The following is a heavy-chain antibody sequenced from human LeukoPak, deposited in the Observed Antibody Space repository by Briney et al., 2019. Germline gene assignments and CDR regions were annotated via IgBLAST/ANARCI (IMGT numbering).Heavy chain of an antibody. Sequence: SETLSLTCAVSGGSISSSNWWSWVRQPPGKGLEWIGEIYHSGSTNYNPSLKSRVTISVDKSKNQFSLKLSSVTAADTAVYYCARYDFWSGYGMDVWGQGTTVTVSS. V-gene: IGHV4-4*02. CDR1: GGSISSSNW. D-gene: IGHD3-3*01. J-gene: IGHJ6*02. CDR3: ARYDFWSGYGMDV. CDR2: IYHSGST.